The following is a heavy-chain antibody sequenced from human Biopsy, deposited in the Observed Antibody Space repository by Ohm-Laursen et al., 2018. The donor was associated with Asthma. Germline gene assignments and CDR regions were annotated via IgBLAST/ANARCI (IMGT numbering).Heavy chain of an antibody. CDR3: AKRRGYSDLTDFDH. Sequence: SLRLSCSASGFSFSNFAIHWVRQAPGKGLEWVAVVSYDGGVAHYADSMKGRFTISRDNAKSTLYLQMNRLRTDDTAVYYCAKRRGYSDLTDFDHWGQGTLVTVSS. CDR2: VSYDGGVA. J-gene: IGHJ4*02. D-gene: IGHD3-3*01. V-gene: IGHV3-30*18. CDR1: GFSFSNFA.